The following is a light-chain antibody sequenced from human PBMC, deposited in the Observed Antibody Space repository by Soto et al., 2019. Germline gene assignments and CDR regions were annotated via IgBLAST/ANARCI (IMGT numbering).Light chain of an antibody. Sequence: DIQMTQSPSTLSASVGDRVTITCRASQSISSWLAWYQQKPGKAPKLLIYKASSLESGVPSRFSGSGSGIEFTLTISSLQPDDFATYYCQQYNSSPLTFGGGTKVDIK. CDR1: QSISSW. CDR2: KAS. V-gene: IGKV1-5*03. CDR3: QQYNSSPLT. J-gene: IGKJ4*01.